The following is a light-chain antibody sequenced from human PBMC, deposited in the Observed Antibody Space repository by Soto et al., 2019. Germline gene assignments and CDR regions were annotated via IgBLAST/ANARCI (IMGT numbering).Light chain of an antibody. CDR2: ASS. J-gene: IGKJ4*01. CDR1: QNVDTK. Sequence: VMTQSPAKLSVSPGEGVTLFCRASQNVDTKLAWYQMKPGQAPRLLIYASSTRAAGIPGTFSGSGSGTQFSLTISSVQSADPAVYYCQQYYRWGLSFGGGTKVEI. CDR3: QQYYRWGLS. V-gene: IGKV3D-15*01.